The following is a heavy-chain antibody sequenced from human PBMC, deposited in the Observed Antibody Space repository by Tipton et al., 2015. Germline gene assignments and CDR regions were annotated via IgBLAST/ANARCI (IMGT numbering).Heavy chain of an antibody. D-gene: IGHD5-18*01. V-gene: IGHV3-30*18. CDR3: AKDHSYGYYYYGMDV. CDR2: ISYDGSNK. CDR1: GFTFSSYG. Sequence: RSLRLSCAASGFTFSSYGMHWVRQAPGKGLEWVAVISYDGSNKYYADSVKGRFTISRDNSKNTLYLQMNSLRAEDTAVYYCAKDHSYGYYYYGMDVWGQGTTVTVSS. J-gene: IGHJ6*02.